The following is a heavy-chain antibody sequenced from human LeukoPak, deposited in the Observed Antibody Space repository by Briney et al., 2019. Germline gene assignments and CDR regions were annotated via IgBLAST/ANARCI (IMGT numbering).Heavy chain of an antibody. V-gene: IGHV1-69*04. CDR2: IIPILGIA. CDR3: ARLGPSDCSGGSCYVGVYYYYGMDV. CDR1: GGTFSIYA. Sequence: ASVKVSCKASGGTFSIYAISWVRQAPGQGLEWMGRIIPILGIANYAQKFQGRVTITADKSTSTAYMELSSLRSEDTAVYYCARLGPSDCSGGSCYVGVYYYYGMDVWGQGTTVTVSS. D-gene: IGHD2-15*01. J-gene: IGHJ6*02.